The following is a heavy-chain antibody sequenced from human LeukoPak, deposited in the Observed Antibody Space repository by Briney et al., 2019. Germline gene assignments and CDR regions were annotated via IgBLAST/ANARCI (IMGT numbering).Heavy chain of an antibody. CDR2: SNYRGSA. D-gene: IGHD2-15*01. Sequence: SQTLSLTCTVSGGSISSGDYYRSWIRQPPGKGLEYIGYSNYRGSAYYNPSLKSRVTISVDTSKNQFSLKLSSVTAADTAVYYCARLGSGVFDPWGQGTLVTVSS. CDR1: GGSISSGDYY. CDR3: ARLGSGVFDP. J-gene: IGHJ5*02. V-gene: IGHV4-30-4*01.